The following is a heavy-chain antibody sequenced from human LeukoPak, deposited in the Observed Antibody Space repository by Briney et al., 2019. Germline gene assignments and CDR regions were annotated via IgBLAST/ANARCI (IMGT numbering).Heavy chain of an antibody. CDR2: ISAYNGNT. Sequence: ASVKVFCKASGFTFTIYGITWVRQDPGQGLEWMGWISAYNGNTNYAQKIQGRVTMTTDTSTSTAYMELRSLRSDDTAVYYCARVSSDYSSRDYFDYWGQGTLVTVSS. CDR3: ARVSSDYSSRDYFDY. V-gene: IGHV1-18*01. D-gene: IGHD4-11*01. J-gene: IGHJ4*02. CDR1: GFTFTIYG.